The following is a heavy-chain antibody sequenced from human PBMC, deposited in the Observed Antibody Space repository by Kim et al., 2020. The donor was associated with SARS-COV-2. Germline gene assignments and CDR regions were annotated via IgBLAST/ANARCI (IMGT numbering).Heavy chain of an antibody. D-gene: IGHD3-16*01. CDR3: ARVVSWGWFDP. J-gene: IGHJ5*02. CDR1: GFTFSRYW. V-gene: IGHV3-7*01. CDR2: IREDGNVI. Sequence: GGSLRLSCATSGFTFSRYWMSWLRQAPGKGLEWVANIREDGNVIFYVDSVKGRFTISRDNTKNSLYLHMNSLRVEDTAVYYCARVVSWGWFDPWGQGTLVTVSS.